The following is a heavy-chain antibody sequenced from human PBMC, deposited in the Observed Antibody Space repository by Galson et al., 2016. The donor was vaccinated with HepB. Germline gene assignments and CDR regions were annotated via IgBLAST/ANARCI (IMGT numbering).Heavy chain of an antibody. CDR1: GFTFSLYW. Sequence: SLRLSCAASGFTFSLYWMHWVRQVPGKGLMWVSRINNGGTYTNYADSVKGRFSIFRDDAKNTLYLQMTSLRAEDTAIYYCARGSNAWYGIDYWGQGTLATVSS. V-gene: IGHV3-74*01. D-gene: IGHD6-13*01. CDR3: ARGSNAWYGIDY. J-gene: IGHJ4*02. CDR2: INNGGTYT.